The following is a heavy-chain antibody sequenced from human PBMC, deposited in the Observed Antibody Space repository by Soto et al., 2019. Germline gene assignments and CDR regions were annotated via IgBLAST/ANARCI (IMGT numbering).Heavy chain of an antibody. Sequence: GGSLRLSCEVAGVSFNLDDMSWVRQAPGKGLEWIAYISASGYTENYADSVKGRFTISRDNAKNSLSLQMNSLRAEDTGVYYCAREETAWPLAYGLDVWGQGTTVTVSS. V-gene: IGHV3-48*03. J-gene: IGHJ6*02. CDR2: ISASGYTE. D-gene: IGHD2-21*02. CDR3: AREETAWPLAYGLDV. CDR1: GVSFNLDD.